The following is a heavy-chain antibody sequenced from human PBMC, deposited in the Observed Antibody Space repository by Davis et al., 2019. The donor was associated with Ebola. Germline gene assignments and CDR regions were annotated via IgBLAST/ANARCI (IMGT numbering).Heavy chain of an antibody. V-gene: IGHV4-4*02. J-gene: IGHJ4*02. CDR2: IYHSGST. CDR1: GGSISSTNW. Sequence: SETLSLTCTVSGGSISSTNWWSWVRQPPGKGLEWIGEIYHSGSTHYNPSLKSRVTISVDKSKNQFSLKLSSLTATDTAMYYCARDLYDSSGYMTYFDSWGQGTLVTVSS. CDR3: ARDLYDSSGYMTYFDS. D-gene: IGHD3-22*01.